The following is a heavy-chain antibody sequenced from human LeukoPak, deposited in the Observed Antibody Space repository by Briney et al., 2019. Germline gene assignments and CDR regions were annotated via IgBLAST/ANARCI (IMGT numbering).Heavy chain of an antibody. CDR1: GGTFSSYA. CDR2: IIPIFGTA. V-gene: IGHV1-69*06. D-gene: IGHD5-18*01. Sequence: SVKVSCKASGGTFSSYAISWVRQAPGQGLEWMGGIIPIFGTANYAQKFQGRVTITADKSTSTAYMELSSLRSEDAAVYYCARDRDTASTRWFDPWGQGTLVTVSS. J-gene: IGHJ5*02. CDR3: ARDRDTASTRWFDP.